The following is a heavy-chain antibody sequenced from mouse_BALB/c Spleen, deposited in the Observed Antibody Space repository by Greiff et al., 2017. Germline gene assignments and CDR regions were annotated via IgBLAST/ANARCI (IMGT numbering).Heavy chain of an antibody. CDR3: APDYYGNLGFAY. Sequence: EVQLQQSGAELVKPGASVKLSCTASGFNIKDPYMHGVKQRPEQGLEWIGRIDPANGNTKYDPKFQGKATITADTSSNTAYLQLSSLTSEDTAVYYCAPDYYGNLGFAYWGQGTLVTVSA. V-gene: IGHV14-3*02. CDR2: IDPANGNT. J-gene: IGHJ3*01. D-gene: IGHD2-1*01. CDR1: GFNIKDPY.